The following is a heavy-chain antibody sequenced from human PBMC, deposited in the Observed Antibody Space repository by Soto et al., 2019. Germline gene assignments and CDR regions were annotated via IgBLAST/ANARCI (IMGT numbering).Heavy chain of an antibody. V-gene: IGHV3-23*01. CDR1: GFTFSSYA. D-gene: IGHD3-10*01. CDR2: ISGSGGST. Sequence: PVGSLRLSCAASGFTFSSYAMSWVRQAPGKGLEWVSAISGSGGSTYYADSVKGRFTISRDNSKNTLYLQMNSLRAEDTAVYYCAKDLLVRKKNRNWFDPWGQGTLVTVSS. CDR3: AKDLLVRKKNRNWFDP. J-gene: IGHJ5*02.